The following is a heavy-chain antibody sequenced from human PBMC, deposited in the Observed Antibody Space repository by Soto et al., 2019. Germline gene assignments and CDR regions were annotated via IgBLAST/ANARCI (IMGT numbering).Heavy chain of an antibody. Sequence: QITLKESGPTLVKPTRTLTLTCTFSGFSLSSTRMAVGWIRQPPGKALEWLALIYWDDDKRYSPFLKSMLTITNDTSKNHVVLTMSNMDTVDTARYYCAHIVVAGLGYYFDYWGQGTLVTVSS. CDR3: AHIVVAGLGYYFDY. D-gene: IGHD6-19*01. CDR2: IYWDDDK. CDR1: GFSLSSTRMA. V-gene: IGHV2-5*02. J-gene: IGHJ4*02.